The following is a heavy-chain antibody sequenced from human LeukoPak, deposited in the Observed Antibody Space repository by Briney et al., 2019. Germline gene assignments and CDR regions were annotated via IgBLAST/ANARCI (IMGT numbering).Heavy chain of an antibody. CDR3: ARVGVGAMAHYFDY. CDR2: IIPIFGTA. J-gene: IGHJ4*02. CDR1: GGTFSSYA. V-gene: IGHV1-69*13. Sequence: GASVKVSCKASGGTFSSYAISWVRQAPGQGLEWMGGIIPIFGTANYAQKFQGRVTITADESTSTAYMELSSLRSEDTAVYYCARVGVGAMAHYFDYWGQGTLVTVSS. D-gene: IGHD1-26*01.